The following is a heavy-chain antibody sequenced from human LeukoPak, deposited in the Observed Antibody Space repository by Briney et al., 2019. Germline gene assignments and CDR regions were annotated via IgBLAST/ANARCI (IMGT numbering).Heavy chain of an antibody. D-gene: IGHD3-9*01. CDR1: GFTFSSYG. J-gene: IGHJ4*02. CDR3: ARSTSSEYDIYHFDY. Sequence: GRSLRLSCAAPGFTFSSYGMHWVRQAPGKGLGWVAVIWYDGNNKYYADSVKGRFTISRDNSKNTLYLQMNSLRAEDTAVYYCARSTSSEYDIYHFDYWGRGTLVSVPS. CDR2: IWYDGNNK. V-gene: IGHV3-33*01.